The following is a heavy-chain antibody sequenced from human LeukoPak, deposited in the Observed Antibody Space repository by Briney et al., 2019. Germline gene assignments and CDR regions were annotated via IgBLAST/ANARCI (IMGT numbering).Heavy chain of an antibody. Sequence: GGSLRLSCAASGFTFDDYAMHWVRQAPGKGLEWVSGISWNSGSIGYADSVKGRFTISRDNAKNPLYLQMNSLRAEDTALYYCAKVGTSGGFDYWGQGTLVTVSS. J-gene: IGHJ4*02. CDR2: ISWNSGSI. CDR1: GFTFDDYA. D-gene: IGHD1-26*01. V-gene: IGHV3-9*01. CDR3: AKVGTSGGFDY.